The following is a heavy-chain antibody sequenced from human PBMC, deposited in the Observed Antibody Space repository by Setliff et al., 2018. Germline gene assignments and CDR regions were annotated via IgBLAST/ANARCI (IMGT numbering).Heavy chain of an antibody. CDR2: IYYSGSTS. CDR3: ARDRGSNNSPEDFDY. D-gene: IGHD1-1*01. CDR1: GGSISSGGYY. J-gene: IGHJ4*02. Sequence: SETLSLTCTVSGGSISSGGYYWSWIRQHPGKGLEWIGYIYYSGSTSYYNPSLKSRVTMSIDTSKNQFFLKVWSVTAADTAVYYCARDRGSNNSPEDFDYWGLGTLVTVSS. V-gene: IGHV4-31*03.